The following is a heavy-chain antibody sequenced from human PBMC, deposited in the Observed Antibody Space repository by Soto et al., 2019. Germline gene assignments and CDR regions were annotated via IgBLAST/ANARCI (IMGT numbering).Heavy chain of an antibody. J-gene: IGHJ6*02. CDR2: ISGSGGST. V-gene: IGHV3-23*01. Sequence: GGSLRLSCAASGFTLNKYAMTWVRQAPGKGLEWVSSISGSGGSTYYADSVKGRFTISRDNSKNTLHLQMNSLRAEDTAVYYCARSITLVRGGIRYYYYYGMDVWGPGTTVTVSS. CDR1: GFTLNKYA. D-gene: IGHD3-10*01. CDR3: ARSITLVRGGIRYYYYYGMDV.